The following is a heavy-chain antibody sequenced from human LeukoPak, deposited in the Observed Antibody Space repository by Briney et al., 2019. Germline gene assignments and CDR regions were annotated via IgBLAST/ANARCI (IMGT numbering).Heavy chain of an antibody. D-gene: IGHD4-23*01. CDR3: ARDSGPRELRWYYYYYYMDV. CDR1: GFTFSSYG. Sequence: PGGSLRLSCAASGFTFSSYGMSWVRQAPGKRLEWVSAISGGAASTNYADSVKGRFTISRDNSKNTLHLQMNSLRAEDTAVYYCARDSGPRELRWYYYYYYMDVWGKGTTVTVSS. V-gene: IGHV3-23*01. J-gene: IGHJ6*03. CDR2: ISGGAAST.